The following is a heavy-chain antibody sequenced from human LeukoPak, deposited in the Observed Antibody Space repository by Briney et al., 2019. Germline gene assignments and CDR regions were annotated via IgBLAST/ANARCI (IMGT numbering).Heavy chain of an antibody. V-gene: IGHV3-15*01. CDR2: IKSKTDGGTT. Sequence: GGSLRLSCAASGFTFSNAWMSWVRQAPGKGLEWVGRIKSKTDGGTTDYAAPVKGRFTISRDDSKSIAYLQMNSLKTEDTAVYYCTRALDIAVAGTGIYFDYWGQGTLVTVSS. CDR3: TRALDIAVAGTGIYFDY. CDR1: GFTFSNAW. D-gene: IGHD6-19*01. J-gene: IGHJ4*02.